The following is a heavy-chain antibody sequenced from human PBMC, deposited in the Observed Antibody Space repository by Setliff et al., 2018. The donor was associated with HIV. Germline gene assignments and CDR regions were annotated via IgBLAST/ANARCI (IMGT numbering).Heavy chain of an antibody. Sequence: SETLSLTCTVSGGSISGHYWSWIRQPPGKELEWIASMVYTGGTNYNPSLKSRVSVSVDTSKNQFSLKLSSVTAADTAVYYCARQVAGTSLNWFDPWGQGTLVTVSS. J-gene: IGHJ5*02. D-gene: IGHD6-13*01. CDR2: MVYTGGT. CDR3: ARQVAGTSLNWFDP. CDR1: GGSISGHY. V-gene: IGHV4-59*11.